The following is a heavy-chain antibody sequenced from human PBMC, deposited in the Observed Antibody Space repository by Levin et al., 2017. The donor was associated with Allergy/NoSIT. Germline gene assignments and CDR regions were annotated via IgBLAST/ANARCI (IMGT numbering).Heavy chain of an antibody. CDR1: GFTFSSYA. CDR3: ARDQYSSSLGGFFGY. D-gene: IGHD6-6*01. J-gene: IGHJ4*02. CDR2: ISYDGSNK. V-gene: IGHV3-30-3*01. Sequence: PGGSLRLSCAASGFTFSSYAMHWVRQAPGKGLEWVAVISYDGSNKYYADSVKGRFTISRDNSKNTLYLQMNSLRAEDTAVYYCARDQYSSSLGGFFGYWGQGTLVTVSS.